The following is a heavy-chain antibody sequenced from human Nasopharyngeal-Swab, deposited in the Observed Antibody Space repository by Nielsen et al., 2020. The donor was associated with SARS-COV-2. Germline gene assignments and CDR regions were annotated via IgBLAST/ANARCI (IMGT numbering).Heavy chain of an antibody. V-gene: IGHV3-7*02. D-gene: IGHD3-9*01. CDR2: IKQDGSEK. CDR3: ARVSRYYDILTGYYAEDGMDV. J-gene: IGHJ6*02. Sequence: VRQMPGKGLEWVANIKQDGSEKYYVDSVKGRFTISRDNAKNSLYLQMNSLRAEDTAVYCCARVSRYYDILTGYYAEDGMDVWGQGTTVTVSS.